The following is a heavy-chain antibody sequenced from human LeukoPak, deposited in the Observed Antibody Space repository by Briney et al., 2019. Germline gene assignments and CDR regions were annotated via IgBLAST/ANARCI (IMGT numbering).Heavy chain of an antibody. Sequence: GGSLRLSCAASGFTFSDYHMRWIRQAPGKGLEWISYISPVGQTTYFADSVKGRVTLSRDNAKNSLSLQMNSLTADDTAVYFCAVGRDIRVAGPGGYFDYWGEGTLVAASS. V-gene: IGHV3-11*01. CDR3: AVGRDIRVAGPGGYFDY. D-gene: IGHD6-19*01. J-gene: IGHJ4*02. CDR1: GFTFSDYH. CDR2: ISPVGQTT.